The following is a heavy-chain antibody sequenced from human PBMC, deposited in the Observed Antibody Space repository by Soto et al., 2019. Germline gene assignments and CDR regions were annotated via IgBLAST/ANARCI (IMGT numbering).Heavy chain of an antibody. Sequence: QVQLVESGGGVVQPGRSLTLSCVASGFTFTSHGMHWVRQAPGKGLEWVAVIWYDASNRQYADSVKGRFTISRVNSKNTQDLKLNSLRIDDTAVYYSARPRASRYCSGSACYVGNGFDPWGQGTLVTVSS. V-gene: IGHV3-33*01. CDR2: IWYDASNR. D-gene: IGHD2-15*01. J-gene: IGHJ5*02. CDR3: ARPRASRYCSGSACYVGNGFDP. CDR1: GFTFTSHG.